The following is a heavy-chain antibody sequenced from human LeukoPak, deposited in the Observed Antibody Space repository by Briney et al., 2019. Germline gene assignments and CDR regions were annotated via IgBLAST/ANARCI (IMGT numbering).Heavy chain of an antibody. J-gene: IGHJ4*02. CDR2: ISGSGGST. Sequence: GGSLRLSCAASGFAFSSNWMHWVRQAPGKGLEWVSAISGSGGSTYCADSVKGRFTISRDNSKNTLYLQMNSLRAEDTAVYYCARTPYSSGWYGPGGYWGQGTLVTVSS. CDR1: GFAFSSNW. D-gene: IGHD6-19*01. CDR3: ARTPYSSGWYGPGGY. V-gene: IGHV3-23*01.